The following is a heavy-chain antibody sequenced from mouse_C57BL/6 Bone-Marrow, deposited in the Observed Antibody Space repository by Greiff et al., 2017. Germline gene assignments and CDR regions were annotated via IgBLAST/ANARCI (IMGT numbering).Heavy chain of an antibody. CDR3: TTLDGSFFDY. Sequence: EVQLQQSGAELVRPGASVKLSCTASGFNIKDDYMHWVKQRPEQGLEWIGWIDPENGDTEYASKFQGKATITADTYSNTAYLQLSSLTSEDTAVYYCTTLDGSFFDYWGQGTTLTVSS. D-gene: IGHD1-1*01. CDR1: GFNIKDDY. CDR2: IDPENGDT. V-gene: IGHV14-4*01. J-gene: IGHJ2*01.